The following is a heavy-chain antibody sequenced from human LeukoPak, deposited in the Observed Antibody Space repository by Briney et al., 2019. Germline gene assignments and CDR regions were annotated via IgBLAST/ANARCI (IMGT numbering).Heavy chain of an antibody. CDR2: ISSSSSYI. D-gene: IGHD7-27*01. CDR3: ARDLFTGDRGYYFDY. CDR1: GFTFSSYS. Sequence: GGSLRLSCAASGFTFSSYSMNWVRQAREKGLEWVSSISSSSSYIYYADSVKGRFTISRDNAKNSLYLQMNSLRAEDTAVYYCARDLFTGDRGYYFDYWGQGTLVTVSS. J-gene: IGHJ4*02. V-gene: IGHV3-21*01.